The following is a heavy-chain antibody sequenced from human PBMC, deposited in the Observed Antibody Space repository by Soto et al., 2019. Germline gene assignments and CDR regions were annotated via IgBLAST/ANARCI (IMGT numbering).Heavy chain of an antibody. D-gene: IGHD4-4*01. J-gene: IGHJ4*02. CDR3: ARHLGGYSNYVDY. V-gene: IGHV4-39*01. CDR2: IYYSGNN. CDR1: GGSISSGAYY. Sequence: SETLSLTCTVSGGSISSGAYYWAWIRQPPGKGLEWVGSIYYSGNNYYNPSLKSRATISVVTSKNQYTLKLSSVTADDTAVYYCARHLGGYSNYVDYWGQGALVTVSS.